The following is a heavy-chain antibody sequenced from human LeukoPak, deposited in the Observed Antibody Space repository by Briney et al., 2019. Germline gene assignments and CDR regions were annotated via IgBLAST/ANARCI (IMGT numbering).Heavy chain of an antibody. D-gene: IGHD3-22*01. CDR2: INPNSGGT. Sequence: ASVKVSCTASGYTFTGYYMHWVRQAPGQGLEWMGRINPNSGGTNYAQKFQGRVTMTRDTSTSAAYMELSRLRSDDTAVYYCASLRDSSGYYPLEDYWGQGTLVTVSS. V-gene: IGHV1-2*06. CDR3: ASLRDSSGYYPLEDY. CDR1: GYTFTGYY. J-gene: IGHJ4*02.